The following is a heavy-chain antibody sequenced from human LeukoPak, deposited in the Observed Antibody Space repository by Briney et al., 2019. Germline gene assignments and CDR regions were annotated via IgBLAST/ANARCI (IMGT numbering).Heavy chain of an antibody. D-gene: IGHD1-14*01. V-gene: IGHV3-73*01. CDR3: TTIDEVNRKLDY. CDR2: FRSKANNYAS. Sequence: PGGSLRLFCAASGVTFIGSAIHWGRQASGGGVEWVGRFRSKANNYASADAESGRGRITICSDASKNTAYLQMNSLKDEETAVYYCTTIDEVNRKLDYWAQETLVTVSS. J-gene: IGHJ4*02. CDR1: GVTFIGSA.